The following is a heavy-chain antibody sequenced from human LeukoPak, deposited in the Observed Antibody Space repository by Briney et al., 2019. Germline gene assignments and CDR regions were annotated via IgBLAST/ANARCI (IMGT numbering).Heavy chain of an antibody. D-gene: IGHD3-22*01. CDR3: ARRATYYYDSSVSDAFDI. V-gene: IGHV5-51*01. CDR2: IYPGDSDT. Sequence: GESLKISCKGSGYGFTSYWIGWVRQMPGKGLEWMGIIYPGDSDTRYSPSFQGQVTISADKSISTAYLQWSSLKASDTAMYYCARRATYYYDSSVSDAFDIWGQGTMVTVSS. CDR1: GYGFTSYW. J-gene: IGHJ3*02.